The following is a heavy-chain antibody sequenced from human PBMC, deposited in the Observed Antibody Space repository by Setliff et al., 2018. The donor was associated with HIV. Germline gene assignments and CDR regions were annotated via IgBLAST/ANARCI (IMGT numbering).Heavy chain of an antibody. CDR1: GFTVSNNY. Sequence: GESLKISCEVSGFTVSNNYMTWVRQAPGKGLEWVSTLYPGGSAYYADSIKGRFTISRENAKNTLYLQMNSLRTEDTAVYFCAKLTRLKASFPTDYLDPWGQGILVTVSS. J-gene: IGHJ5*02. CDR2: LYPGGSA. CDR3: AKLTRLKASFPTDYLDP. V-gene: IGHV3-66*02. D-gene: IGHD4-17*01.